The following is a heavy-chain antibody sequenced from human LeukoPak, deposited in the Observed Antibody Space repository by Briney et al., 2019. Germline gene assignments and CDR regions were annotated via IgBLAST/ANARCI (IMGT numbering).Heavy chain of an antibody. CDR3: ARTPRRVAATHLYFDY. V-gene: IGHV1-18*01. Sequence: GASVKVSCKASGYTFTTYGISWVRQAPGQGLEWMGWISAYNGNTNYAQKLQGRVTMTTDTSTSTAYMELRSLRSDDTAVYYCARTPRRVAATHLYFDYWGQGTLVTVSS. D-gene: IGHD2-15*01. CDR1: GYTFTTYG. CDR2: ISAYNGNT. J-gene: IGHJ4*02.